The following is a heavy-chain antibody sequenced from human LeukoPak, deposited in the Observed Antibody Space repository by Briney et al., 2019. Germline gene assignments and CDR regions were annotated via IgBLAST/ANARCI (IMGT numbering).Heavy chain of an antibody. CDR1: GGSFRGYY. D-gene: IGHD3-22*01. CDR2: INHSGST. J-gene: IGHJ4*02. Sequence: KPSETLSLTCAVYGGSFRGYYWSWSGQPPGKGLEWSGEINHSGSTNYNPSLKSRVTISVDTSKNQFSLKLSSVTAADTAVYYCARRDSSGPRRRVFDYWGQGTLVSVSS. CDR3: ARRDSSGPRRRVFDY. V-gene: IGHV4-34*01.